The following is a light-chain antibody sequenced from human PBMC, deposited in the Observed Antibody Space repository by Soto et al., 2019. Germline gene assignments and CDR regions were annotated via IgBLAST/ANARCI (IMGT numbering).Light chain of an antibody. CDR2: AAS. Sequence: DIQMTQSPSSLSVSVGDRVTISCRASQAIRNSLAWYQQKPGSLPNLLIYAASTLQSGVPSRFSGSGSGTDFTLTISRLQPEDVATYFCQKYSSAPTFGGGTKVEIK. CDR1: QAIRNS. CDR3: QKYSSAPT. V-gene: IGKV1-27*01. J-gene: IGKJ4*01.